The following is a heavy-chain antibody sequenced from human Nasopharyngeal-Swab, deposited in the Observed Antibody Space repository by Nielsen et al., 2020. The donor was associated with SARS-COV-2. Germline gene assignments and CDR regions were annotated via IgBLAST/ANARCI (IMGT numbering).Heavy chain of an antibody. CDR3: ATEEVPNDY. Sequence: ETLSLTCGVSGVSISSSNWWTWVRQAPGKGLEWVAAISISGHKTYYADSVRGRFTISRDNSKNTLYLQMSRLRVEDTAVYYCATEEVPNDYWGQGTLVTVSS. V-gene: IGHV3-23*01. CDR2: ISISGHKT. CDR1: GVSISSSN. J-gene: IGHJ4*02.